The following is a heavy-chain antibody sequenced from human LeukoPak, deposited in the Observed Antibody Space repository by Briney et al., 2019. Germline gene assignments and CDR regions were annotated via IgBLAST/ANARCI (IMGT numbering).Heavy chain of an antibody. CDR3: GGGGGANNWDYYFDY. CDR1: GFTFSAYS. J-gene: IGHJ4*02. Sequence: PGGSLRLSCAASGFTFSAYSMNWIRQAPGKGLEWVSSISSSSSEVYYADSVRGRFTISRDAAENSLYLQVNNLRAEDTAVYYGGGGGGANNWDYYFDYWGRGTLVTVSS. CDR2: ISSSSSEV. D-gene: IGHD1-1*01. V-gene: IGHV3-21*06.